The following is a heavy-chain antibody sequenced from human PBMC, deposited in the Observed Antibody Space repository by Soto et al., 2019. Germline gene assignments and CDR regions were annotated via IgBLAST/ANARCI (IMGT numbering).Heavy chain of an antibody. V-gene: IGHV4-34*01. CDR3: AGGRYGGTNFDY. J-gene: IGHJ4*02. D-gene: IGHD4-17*01. Sequence: QVQLQQWGAGLLKPSETLSLTCAVYGGSFSGYYWSWIRQPPGKGLEWIGEINHSGSTNYNPSLKSRVTISVDTSKNQFSRKLSSVAAADTAVYYSAGGRYGGTNFDYWGQGTLVTVSS. CDR2: INHSGST. CDR1: GGSFSGYY.